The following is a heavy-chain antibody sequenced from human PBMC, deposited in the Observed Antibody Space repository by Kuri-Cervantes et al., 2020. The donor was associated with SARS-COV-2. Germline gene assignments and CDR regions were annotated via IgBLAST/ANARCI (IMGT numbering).Heavy chain of an antibody. J-gene: IGHJ4*02. V-gene: IGHV4-59*12. CDR2: VYYSGST. CDR3: ARGMAEVSYYFDY. Sequence: SETLSLTCTVSGGSISTYYWTWIRQPPGKGLEWIGYVYYSGSTNYNPSLKSRVTISVDTSKNQLPLNVSSVTAADTAVYYCARGMAEVSYYFDYWGQGTLVTVSS. CDR1: GGSISTYY. D-gene: IGHD5-24*01.